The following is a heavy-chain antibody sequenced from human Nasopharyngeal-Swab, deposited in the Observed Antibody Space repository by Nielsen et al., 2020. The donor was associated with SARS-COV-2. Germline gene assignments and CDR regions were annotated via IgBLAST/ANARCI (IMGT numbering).Heavy chain of an antibody. D-gene: IGHD6-13*01. Sequence: GGSLRLSCAASGFTFSSYSMNWVRQAPGKGLEWVSYISSSSSTIYYADSVKGRFTISRDNAKNSLYLQMNSLRAEDTAVYYCARGGYSRPSWGQGTLVTVSS. J-gene: IGHJ4*02. CDR3: ARGGYSRPS. V-gene: IGHV3-48*01. CDR2: ISSSSSTI. CDR1: GFTFSSYS.